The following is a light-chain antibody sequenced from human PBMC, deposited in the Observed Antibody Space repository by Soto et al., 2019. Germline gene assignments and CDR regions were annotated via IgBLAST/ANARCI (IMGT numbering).Light chain of an antibody. J-gene: IGKJ1*01. CDR2: GAS. Sequence: EIVMTQSPATLSASPGERDTLSCRASQSVSSNLAWYQQKPCQAPXXLIYGASNRATGIPDRFSGGGSGTVFTPTISRLDPEFSAVYYCQQYGSSGTFGQGTKVEIK. V-gene: IGKV3-20*01. CDR1: QSVSSN. CDR3: QQYGSSGT.